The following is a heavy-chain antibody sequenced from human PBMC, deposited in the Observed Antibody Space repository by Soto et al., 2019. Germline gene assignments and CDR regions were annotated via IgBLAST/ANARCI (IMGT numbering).Heavy chain of an antibody. Sequence: GGLLRLCCAAAGFTSSSNYMSWVRKATGKGLEWVSVIYSGGSTYYADSVKGRFTISRDNSKNTLYPQMNSLRAEDTAVYYCARGHCSGGSCYSDYYYYGLDVWGQGTTVTVSS. CDR1: GFTSSSNY. V-gene: IGHV3-53*01. J-gene: IGHJ6*02. D-gene: IGHD2-15*01. CDR3: ARGHCSGGSCYSDYYYYGLDV. CDR2: IYSGGST.